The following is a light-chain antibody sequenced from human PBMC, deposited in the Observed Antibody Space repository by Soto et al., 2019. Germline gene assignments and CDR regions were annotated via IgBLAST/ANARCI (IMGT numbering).Light chain of an antibody. Sequence: DIQMTQSPSFLSASVGYRVTITFRASQNIGDYLSWYQQRSGKAPKLLIYSAISLQSGVPSRFSGSGSGTEFTLTIKSLQTEDYATYYCKQTYSFPESFGTGTNVDIK. CDR3: KQTYSFPES. J-gene: IGKJ3*01. CDR1: QNIGDY. V-gene: IGKV1-39*01. CDR2: SAI.